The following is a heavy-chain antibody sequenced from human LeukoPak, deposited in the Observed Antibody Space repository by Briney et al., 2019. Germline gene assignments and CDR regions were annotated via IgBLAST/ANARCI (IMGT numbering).Heavy chain of an antibody. CDR3: GKNRYSGSLSPFDI. CDR2: ISGGGGNT. Sequence: GGSLRLSCAASGFTFSSYAMSWVRQALGKGLEWVSAISGGGGNTYYADSVKGRFTISRDNSKNTLYLQMNSLRAKDTAVYYCGKNRYSGSLSPFDIWGQGTMVTVSS. V-gene: IGHV3-23*01. D-gene: IGHD1-26*01. J-gene: IGHJ3*02. CDR1: GFTFSSYA.